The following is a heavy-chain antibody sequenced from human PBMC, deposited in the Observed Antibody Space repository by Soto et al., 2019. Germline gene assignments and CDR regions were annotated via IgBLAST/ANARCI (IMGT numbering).Heavy chain of an antibody. CDR1: GFTFSSYA. V-gene: IGHV3-23*01. CDR3: ARNLGDYYYYGMDV. Sequence: GGSLRLSCAASGFTFSSYAMSWVRQAPGKGLEWVSAISGSGGSTYYADSVKGRFTISRDNSKNTLYLQMNSLRAEDTAVYYCARNLGDYYYYGMDVWGQGTTVTVSS. CDR2: ISGSGGST. D-gene: IGHD3-16*01. J-gene: IGHJ6*02.